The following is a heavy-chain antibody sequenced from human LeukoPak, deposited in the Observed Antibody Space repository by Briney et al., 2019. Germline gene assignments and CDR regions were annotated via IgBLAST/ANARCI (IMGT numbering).Heavy chain of an antibody. CDR2: IKHRENT. CDR3: AREGLTNAYNPLGY. V-gene: IGHV4-34*01. Sequence: WEPLSLTCAVYGRSFSAYYWNWIRQPPGKGLEWIGEIKHRENTNYSPSLKRRVTISLDTSKNQTSLKLSCVTAADTAVYYCAREGLTNAYNPLGYWGQGTLVIVSS. CDR1: GRSFSAYY. D-gene: IGHD5-24*01. J-gene: IGHJ4*02.